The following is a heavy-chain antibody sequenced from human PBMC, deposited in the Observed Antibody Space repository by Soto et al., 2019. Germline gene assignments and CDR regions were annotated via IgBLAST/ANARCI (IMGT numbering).Heavy chain of an antibody. CDR2: INWNSGSI. V-gene: IGHV3-9*01. CDR3: VKDESINWYSGHFRH. J-gene: IGHJ1*01. D-gene: IGHD6-13*01. CDR1: GFTFDDYA. Sequence: GGSLRLSCAASGFTFDDYAMHWVRQVPGKGLEWVSGINWNSGSIGYGDSMKGRFAISRDNAKNSLHLQMNSLSAEDTAFYYCVKDESINWYSGHFRHWGQGTLVTVSS.